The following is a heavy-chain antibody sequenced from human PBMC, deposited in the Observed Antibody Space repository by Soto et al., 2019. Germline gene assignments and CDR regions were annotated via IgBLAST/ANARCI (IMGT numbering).Heavy chain of an antibody. CDR2: IHPSGGST. Sequence: GGSLRLSCAAAGFMFSSYGMSWVRQAPGKGLQWVATIHPSGGSTHYAESVRGRFTISRDNSRDTLYLQMNSPRAEDTAVYYCEQDPSTGPPDWWREGALVTVCS. V-gene: IGHV3-23*01. J-gene: IGHJ4*02. CDR1: GFMFSSYG. CDR3: EQDPSTGPPDW. D-gene: IGHD3-10*01.